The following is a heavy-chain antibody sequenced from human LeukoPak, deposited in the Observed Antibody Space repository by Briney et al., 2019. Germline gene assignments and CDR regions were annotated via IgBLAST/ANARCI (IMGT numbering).Heavy chain of an antibody. D-gene: IGHD3-22*01. J-gene: IGHJ4*02. CDR3: ARSSYEDYYDSSGAFEY. V-gene: IGHV3-21*01. CDR2: ISSSSSYI. CDR1: GFTFSSYS. Sequence: TGGSLRLSRAPSGFTFSSYSMNWVRHPPGKGLEWVSSISSSSSYIYSADSVKGRFTISRDNAKNSLYLQTNSLRAEDTAVYYCARSSYEDYYDSSGAFEYWGAGALVTVSS.